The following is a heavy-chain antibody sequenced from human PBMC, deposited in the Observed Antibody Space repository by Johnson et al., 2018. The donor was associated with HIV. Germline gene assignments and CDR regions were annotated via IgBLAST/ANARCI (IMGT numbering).Heavy chain of an antibody. V-gene: IGHV3-15*01. CDR3: TTDWGSYHEYAFDI. D-gene: IGHD1-26*01. CDR1: EFPLSNAW. J-gene: IGHJ3*02. Sequence: VQLVESGGGLVKPGGSLRLSCAASEFPLSNAWMSWVRQVPGKGLEWVGRLKSQTDGGTTDYAAPVKGRFTISSDDSKNTLYLQMNSLKTEDTAVYSCTTDWGSYHEYAFDIWGQGTMVTVSS. CDR2: LKSQTDGGTT.